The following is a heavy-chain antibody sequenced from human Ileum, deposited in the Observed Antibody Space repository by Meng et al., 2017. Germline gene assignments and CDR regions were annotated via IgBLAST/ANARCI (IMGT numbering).Heavy chain of an antibody. Sequence: VQLVEAGGGVVQPGTSLRLSCAIFGFSLSNYAMHWVWQAPGKGLEWVAVISNDGSDKYYADSVKGHFTTSRDNSKNTLYLQMDSLRAEDTAVYYCARDRGVRDLDYWGQGTLVTVSS. CDR3: ARDRGVRDLDY. J-gene: IGHJ4*02. V-gene: IGHV3-30*07. CDR1: GFSLSNYA. CDR2: ISNDGSDK. D-gene: IGHD3-10*01.